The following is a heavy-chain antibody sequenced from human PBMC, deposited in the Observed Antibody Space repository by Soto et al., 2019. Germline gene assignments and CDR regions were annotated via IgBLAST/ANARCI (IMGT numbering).Heavy chain of an antibody. CDR3: ARERGGYGLFDS. D-gene: IGHD5-18*01. J-gene: IGHJ4*02. CDR2: IYPSGMP. V-gene: IGHV4-30-2*01. CDR1: GGSISNAAYS. Sequence: SETLSLTCTVSGGSISNAAYSWSWIRQPPGKGLEWIGYIYPSGMPFYNPSLRSRVTISIDRSNDQFSLNLKSVSAADTAVYYCARERGGYGLFDSWGQGTLVTVSS.